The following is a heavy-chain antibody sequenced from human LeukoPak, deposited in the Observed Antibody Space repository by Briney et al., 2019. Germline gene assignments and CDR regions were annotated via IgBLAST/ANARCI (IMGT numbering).Heavy chain of an antibody. CDR2: IYYSGST. J-gene: IGHJ4*02. Sequence: SETLSLTCTVSGGSISSYYWSWIRQPPGKGLEWIGYIYYSGSTNYNPSLKSRVTISVDTSKNQFSLKLSSVTAADTAVYYCARTVVTGSYFDYWGQGTLVTVSS. D-gene: IGHD4-23*01. CDR3: ARTVVTGSYFDY. CDR1: GGSISSYY. V-gene: IGHV4-59*12.